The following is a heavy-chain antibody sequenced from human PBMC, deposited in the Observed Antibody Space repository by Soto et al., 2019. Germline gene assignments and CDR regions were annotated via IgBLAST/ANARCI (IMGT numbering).Heavy chain of an antibody. D-gene: IGHD3-16*01. CDR3: ARARYVESDY. CDR2: IYYSGST. J-gene: IGHJ4*02. Sequence: SETLSLTCTVSGGSISSYYWSWIRQPPGKGLEWIGYIYYSGSTNYNPSLKSRVTISVDTSKNQFSLKLSSVTAADTAVYYCARARYVESDYWGQGTLVTVSS. CDR1: GGSISSYY. V-gene: IGHV4-59*01.